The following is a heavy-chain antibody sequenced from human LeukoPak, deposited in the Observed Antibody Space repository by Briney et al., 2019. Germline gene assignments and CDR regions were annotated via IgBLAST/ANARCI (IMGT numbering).Heavy chain of an antibody. Sequence: ASVKVSCKASGYTFTGYYIHWVRQAPGQGLEWMGGINPNIVGTNYAQKFRGRVTITTDTSTSTAYMELSRLRSDDTAVYYCARGFRAAARSYYYYYTDVWGKGTTVTVSS. D-gene: IGHD6-13*01. J-gene: IGHJ6*03. CDR1: GYTFTGYY. CDR2: INPNIVGT. V-gene: IGHV1-2*02. CDR3: ARGFRAAARSYYYYYTDV.